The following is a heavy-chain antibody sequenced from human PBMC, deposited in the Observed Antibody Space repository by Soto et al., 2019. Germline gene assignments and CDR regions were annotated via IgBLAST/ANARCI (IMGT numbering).Heavy chain of an antibody. D-gene: IGHD6-19*01. Sequence: SETLSLTCAASGGSISSGGYSWSWIRQPPGKGLEWIGYIYHSGSTYYNPSLKSRVTISVDRSKNQFSLKLSSVTAADTAVYYCARVGGWYVNAFDIWGQGTMVTVSS. V-gene: IGHV4-30-2*01. J-gene: IGHJ3*02. CDR1: GGSISSGGYS. CDR2: IYHSGST. CDR3: ARVGGWYVNAFDI.